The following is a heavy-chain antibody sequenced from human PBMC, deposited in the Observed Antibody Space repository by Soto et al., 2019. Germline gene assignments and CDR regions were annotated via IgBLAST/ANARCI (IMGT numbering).Heavy chain of an antibody. D-gene: IGHD2-15*01. CDR2: ISSSSSTI. J-gene: IGHJ4*02. V-gene: IGHV3-48*02. Sequence: GRSMRLSCAASGFTFSSYSMNWVRQAPGKGLEWVSYISSSSSTIYYADSVKGRFTISRDNAENSLYLQMNSLRDEDTAVYYCASLSYCSGGSCRDYWGQGTLVTVSS. CDR3: ASLSYCSGGSCRDY. CDR1: GFTFSSYS.